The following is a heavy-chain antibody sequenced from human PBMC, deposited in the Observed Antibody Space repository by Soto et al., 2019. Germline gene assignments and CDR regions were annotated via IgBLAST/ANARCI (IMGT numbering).Heavy chain of an antibody. D-gene: IGHD4-17*01. V-gene: IGHV4-34*01. Sequence: PSETLSLTCAVYGGSFSGYYWSWIRQPPGKGLEWIGEINHSGSTNYNPSLKSRVTISVDTSKKHFSLKLSSVTAADTAVYYCARSHYADYPNYYYGMDVLGQGTTVTVSS. J-gene: IGHJ6*02. CDR1: GGSFSGYY. CDR3: ARSHYADYPNYYYGMDV. CDR2: INHSGST.